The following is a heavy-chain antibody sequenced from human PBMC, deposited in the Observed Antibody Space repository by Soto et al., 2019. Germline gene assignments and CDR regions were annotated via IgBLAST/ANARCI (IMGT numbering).Heavy chain of an antibody. J-gene: IGHJ3*02. CDR2: IYYSGST. CDR3: ASSPAYYYDSSGSDDAFDI. V-gene: IGHV4-31*03. CDR1: GGSISSGGYY. Sequence: SETLSLTCTVSGGSISSGGYYRSWIRQHPGKGLEWIGYIYYSGSTYYNPSLKSRVTISVGTSKNQFSLKLSSVTAADTAVYYCASSPAYYYDSSGSDDAFDIWGQGTMVTVSS. D-gene: IGHD3-22*01.